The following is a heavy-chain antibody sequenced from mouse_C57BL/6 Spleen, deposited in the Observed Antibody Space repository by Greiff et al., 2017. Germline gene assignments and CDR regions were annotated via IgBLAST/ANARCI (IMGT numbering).Heavy chain of an antibody. CDR2: IRNKANGYTT. Sequence: EVQGVESGGGLVQPGGSLSLSCAASGFTFTDYYMSWVRQPPGKALEWLGFIRNKANGYTTEYSASVKGRFTISRDNSQSILYLQMNALRAEYSATYYCARYADYDYDVGYFDVWGTGTTVTVSS. V-gene: IGHV7-3*01. J-gene: IGHJ1*03. CDR1: GFTFTDYY. CDR3: ARYADYDYDVGYFDV. D-gene: IGHD2-4*01.